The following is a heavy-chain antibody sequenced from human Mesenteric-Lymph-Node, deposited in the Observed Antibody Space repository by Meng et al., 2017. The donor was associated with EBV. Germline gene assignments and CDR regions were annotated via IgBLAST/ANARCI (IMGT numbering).Heavy chain of an antibody. Sequence: QTTLKESGPTLVKPSQTLTLPCSFSGFALTTSGVRVGWVRQPPGKALEWLALIYWDDDERYSPSLKNRLTVTKDTSKNQVVLTMTNMDPADTGTYYCAHRRREDTGYHSAFHYWGPGFLVTVVS. CDR3: AHRRREDTGYHSAFHY. CDR2: IYWDDDE. CDR1: GFALTTSGVR. V-gene: IGHV2-5*02. D-gene: IGHD5-12*01. J-gene: IGHJ4*02.